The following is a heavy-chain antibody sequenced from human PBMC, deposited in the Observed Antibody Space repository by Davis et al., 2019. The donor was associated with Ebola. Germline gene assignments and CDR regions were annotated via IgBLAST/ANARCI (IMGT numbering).Heavy chain of an antibody. J-gene: IGHJ4*02. CDR1: GDSMNTYY. D-gene: IGHD6-13*01. CDR2: IYYSGTT. CDR3: ARTPQYSSYGSFFDY. V-gene: IGHV4-59*01. Sequence: SETLSLTCTVSGDSMNTYYWSWIRQPPGKSLEWIGNIYYSGTTNYNPSFNSRVSISRDTSKNQFSLSVNSVTAADSAIYYCARTPQYSSYGSFFDYWGQGALVTVSS.